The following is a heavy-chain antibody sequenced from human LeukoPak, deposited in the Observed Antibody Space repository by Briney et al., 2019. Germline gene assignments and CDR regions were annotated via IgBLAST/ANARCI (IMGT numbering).Heavy chain of an antibody. Sequence: GGSLRLSCAGSGFTFSNYGMHWVRQAPGKGPEWVAVISYDGTNKYYADSVKGRFTISRDNSKNTVYLQMNSLRAEDTAVYYCARDARHIVVVTAYFDYWGQGTLVTVSS. CDR3: ARDARHIVVVTAYFDY. D-gene: IGHD2-21*02. CDR1: GFTFSNYG. V-gene: IGHV3-30*03. J-gene: IGHJ4*02. CDR2: ISYDGTNK.